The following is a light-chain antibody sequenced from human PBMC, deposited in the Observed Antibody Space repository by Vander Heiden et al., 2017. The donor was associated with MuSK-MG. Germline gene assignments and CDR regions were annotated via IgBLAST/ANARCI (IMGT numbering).Light chain of an antibody. CDR3: AAWDDSLNGRV. CDR1: SSNIGSNT. Sequence: QSVLTQPPSASGTPGQRVTISCSGSSSNIGSNTVNWYQQLPGTAPKLLIYSHNQRPSGVPDRFSGSKSGTSASLAISGLQSEDEADYYCAAWDDSLNGRVFGGGTKLIVL. V-gene: IGLV1-44*01. CDR2: SHN. J-gene: IGLJ3*02.